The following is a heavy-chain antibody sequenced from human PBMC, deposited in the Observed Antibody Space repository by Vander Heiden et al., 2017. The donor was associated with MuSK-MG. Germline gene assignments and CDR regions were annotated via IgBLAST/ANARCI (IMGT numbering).Heavy chain of an antibody. CDR3: ARELVVVPAAIRAFDI. CDR1: GGTFSSYA. CDR2: IIPILGIA. Sequence: QVQLVQSGAEVKKPGSSVKVSCKASGGTFSSYAISWVRQAPGQGLEWMGGIIPILGIANYAQKFQGRVTITADESTSTAYMELGSLRSEDTAVYYCARELVVVPAAIRAFDIWGQGTMVTVSS. D-gene: IGHD2-2*02. V-gene: IGHV1-69*04. J-gene: IGHJ3*02.